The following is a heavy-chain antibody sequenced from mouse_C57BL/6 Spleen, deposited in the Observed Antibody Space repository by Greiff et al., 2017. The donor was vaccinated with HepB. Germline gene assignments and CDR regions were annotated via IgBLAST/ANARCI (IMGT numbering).Heavy chain of an antibody. CDR2: IHPYSGST. CDR3: ASRRDGYGDFSMDY. V-gene: IGHV1-64*01. J-gene: IGHJ4*01. Sequence: QVQLQQPGAELVKPGASVKLSCKASGYTFTSYWMHWVKQRPGQGLEWIGMIHPYSGSTNYNEKFKSKATLTVDKSTSTAYMQLSSLTSEDSAVYYCASRRDGYGDFSMDYWGQGTSVTVSS. CDR1: GYTFTSYW. D-gene: IGHD1-2*01.